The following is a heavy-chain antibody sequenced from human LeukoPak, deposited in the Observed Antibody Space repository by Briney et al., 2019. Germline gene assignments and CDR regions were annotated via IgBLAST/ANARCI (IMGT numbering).Heavy chain of an antibody. Sequence: GGSLRLSCAASGFTFSSYGMHWVRQAPGKGLEWVAVIWYDGSNKYYADSVKGRFTISRDNSKNTLYLQMNSLRAEDTAVYYCAKDFWSGYYSRTLAYWGQGTLVTVSS. CDR1: GFTFSSYG. V-gene: IGHV3-33*06. D-gene: IGHD3-3*01. J-gene: IGHJ4*02. CDR2: IWYDGSNK. CDR3: AKDFWSGYYSRTLAY.